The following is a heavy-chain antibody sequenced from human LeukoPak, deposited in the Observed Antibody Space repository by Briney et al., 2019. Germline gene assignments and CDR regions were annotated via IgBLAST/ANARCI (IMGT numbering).Heavy chain of an antibody. V-gene: IGHV3-30*03. Sequence: GGSLRLSCAASGFTFSGHAMHWVRQAPGKGLGLLAYISHDGSYQYHVDSVKGRFTVSRDNSKNTLYLQMNSLSAEDSAVYYCLPELGAKNYFDYWGQGTLVTVSS. CDR3: LPELGAKNYFDY. D-gene: IGHD1-14*01. CDR1: GFTFSGHA. CDR2: ISHDGSYQ. J-gene: IGHJ4*02.